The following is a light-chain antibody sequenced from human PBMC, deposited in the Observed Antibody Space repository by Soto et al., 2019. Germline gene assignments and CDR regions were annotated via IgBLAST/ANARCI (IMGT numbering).Light chain of an antibody. Sequence: IQMTQCPSSLSSSLGDRITITCRASQSIGSYLNWYQHKPGRAPKFLIYAVSTLQSWVPSRFNGSGSGTNFTLTISSLQPEDFASYSCQQSYSSPWTFGQGTKVE. CDR1: QSIGSY. J-gene: IGKJ1*01. CDR3: QQSYSSPWT. V-gene: IGKV1-39*01. CDR2: AVS.